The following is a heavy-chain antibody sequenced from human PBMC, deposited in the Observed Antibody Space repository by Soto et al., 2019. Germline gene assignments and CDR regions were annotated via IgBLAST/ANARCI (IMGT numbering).Heavy chain of an antibody. D-gene: IGHD2-15*01. J-gene: IGHJ4*02. CDR2: ISPRDSDT. V-gene: IGHV5-51*01. Sequence: GESLKISCMGSGYSFDAYWIAWVRQMPGKGLEWMGFISPRDSDTRYSPSFQGQVTISADKSISTAYLQWSSLKASDTAMYYFARGINAGLSSNPYSFDYWGRGSLVTGS. CDR1: GYSFDAYW. CDR3: ARGINAGLSSNPYSFDY.